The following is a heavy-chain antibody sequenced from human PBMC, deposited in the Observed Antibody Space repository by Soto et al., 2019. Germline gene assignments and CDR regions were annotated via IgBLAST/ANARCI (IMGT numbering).Heavy chain of an antibody. V-gene: IGHV4-30-4*01. D-gene: IGHD4-17*01. CDR1: GGSISSGDFY. CDR2: INYSGST. Sequence: QVQLQESGPGLVKPSQTFSLTCTVSGGSISSGDFYWSWIRQPPGKGLEWIGYINYSGSTFYNPSLESRVTIYVDTSKNQFSLKLSSVSAADTAVYYCATFTHYGAYTGRKVDPWGQGTLFTVSS. J-gene: IGHJ5*02. CDR3: ATFTHYGAYTGRKVDP.